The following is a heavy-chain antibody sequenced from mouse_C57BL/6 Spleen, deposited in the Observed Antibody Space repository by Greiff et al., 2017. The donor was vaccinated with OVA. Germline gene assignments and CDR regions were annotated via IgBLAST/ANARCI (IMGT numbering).Heavy chain of an antibody. CDR2: IWSGGST. J-gene: IGHJ4*01. CDR3: ARNWGYDGYFYAMDY. CDR1: GFSLTSYG. D-gene: IGHD2-3*01. Sequence: VQLKESGPGLVQPSQSLSISCTVSGFSLTSYGVHWVRQSPGKGLEWLGVIWSGGSTDYNAAFISRLSISKDNSKSQVFFKMNSLQADDTAIYYCARNWGYDGYFYAMDYWGQGTSVTVSS. V-gene: IGHV2-2*01.